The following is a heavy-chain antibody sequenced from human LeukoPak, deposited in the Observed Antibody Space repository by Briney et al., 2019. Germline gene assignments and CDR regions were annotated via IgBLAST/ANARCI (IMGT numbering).Heavy chain of an antibody. J-gene: IGHJ1*01. Sequence: AGSLSLSCAASGFTFSSYAMTWIRQPPGKGLEWVSVIYNDARTHYAHSVKGRFTISRDNSRNILYLQLKSLRAEDTAVYYCARELGGACTTNSCPIKHCGQGTLVTVSS. CDR1: GFTFSSYA. CDR2: IYNDART. V-gene: IGHV3-66*01. CDR3: ARELGGACTTNSCPIKH. D-gene: IGHD3-16*01.